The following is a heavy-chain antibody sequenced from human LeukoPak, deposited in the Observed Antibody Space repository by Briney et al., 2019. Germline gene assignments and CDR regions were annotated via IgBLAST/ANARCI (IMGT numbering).Heavy chain of an antibody. CDR2: IKQDGSEK. CDR3: ARAGYSSRAYYFDY. V-gene: IGHV3-7*01. Sequence: PGGSLRLSCAASGFTFSSYWMSWVRQAPGKGLEWVANIKQDGSEKYYVDSVKGRFTISRDNAKNSLYMQMNSLRAEDTAVYYCARAGYSSRAYYFDYWGQGTLVTVSS. CDR1: GFTFSSYW. J-gene: IGHJ4*02. D-gene: IGHD6-13*01.